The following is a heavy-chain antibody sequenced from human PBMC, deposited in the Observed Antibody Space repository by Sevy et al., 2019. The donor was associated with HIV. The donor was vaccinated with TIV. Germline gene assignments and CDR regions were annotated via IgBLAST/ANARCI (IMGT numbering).Heavy chain of an antibody. CDR2: INQDGGEK. V-gene: IGHV3-7*01. CDR1: GFTFSNYW. J-gene: IGHJ3*02. D-gene: IGHD1-7*01. CDR3: ARDEVTGANSDAFDI. Sequence: GGSLRLSCAASGFTFSNYWMHWVRQAPGKGLECVANINQDGGEKYYLDSVKGRFIISRDNAKNSLYLQMDSLRAEDTAVYYCARDEVTGANSDAFDIWGQGTMVTVSS.